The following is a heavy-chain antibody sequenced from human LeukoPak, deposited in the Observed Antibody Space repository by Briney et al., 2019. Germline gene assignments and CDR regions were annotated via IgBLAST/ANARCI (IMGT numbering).Heavy chain of an antibody. J-gene: IGHJ3*02. CDR2: INPSGGST. CDR1: GFTFTSYY. V-gene: IGHV1-46*01. Sequence: GSVKFSCTASGFTFTSYYMHWVRQAPGQGLEWMVIINPSGGSTSYAQTFQGRVTMTRDMSTSTVYMELSSLRSEDTAVYYCARGWNGGAICVDSWGQGTMVTVSS. D-gene: IGHD3-10*01. CDR3: ARGWNGGAICVDS.